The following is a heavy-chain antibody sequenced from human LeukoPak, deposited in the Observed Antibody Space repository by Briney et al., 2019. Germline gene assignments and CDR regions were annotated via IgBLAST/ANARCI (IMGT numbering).Heavy chain of an antibody. CDR2: IYSGDSDT. V-gene: IGHV5-51*01. J-gene: IGHJ6*02. D-gene: IGHD3-9*01. CDR1: GYSFTSYW. CDR3: ARGGRYYDILTGYYNPYYYGMDV. Sequence: GESLKISCKGSGYSFTSYWIGWVRQMPGKGLEWMGIIYSGDSDTRYSPSFQGQVTISADKSISTAYLQWSSLKASDTAMYYCARGGRYYDILTGYYNPYYYGMDVWGQGTTVTVSS.